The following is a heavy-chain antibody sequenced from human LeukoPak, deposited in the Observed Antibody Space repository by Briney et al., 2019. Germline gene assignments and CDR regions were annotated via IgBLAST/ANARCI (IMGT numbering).Heavy chain of an antibody. CDR3: AREVVGANRVDY. CDR1: GYTFTGYY. V-gene: IGHV1-2*06. CDR2: INPNSGGT. Sequence: ASVKVSCKASGYTFTGYYMHWVRQAPGQGLEWMGRINPNSGGTNYAQKLQGRVTMTTDTSTSTAYMELRSLRSDDTAVYYCAREVVGANRVDYWGQGTLVTVSS. D-gene: IGHD1-26*01. J-gene: IGHJ4*02.